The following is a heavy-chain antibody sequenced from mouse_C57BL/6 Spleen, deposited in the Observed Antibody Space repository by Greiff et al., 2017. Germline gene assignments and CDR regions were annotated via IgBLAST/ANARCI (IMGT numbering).Heavy chain of an antibody. Sequence: QVQLQQPGAELVKPGASVKLSCKASGYTFTSYWMQWVKQRPGQGLEWIGEIDPSDSYTNYNQKFKGKATLTVDTSSSTAYMQLSSLASEDSAVYYCASVLYGAMDYWGQGTSVTVSS. CDR2: IDPSDSYT. CDR3: ASVLYGAMDY. J-gene: IGHJ4*01. CDR1: GYTFTSYW. D-gene: IGHD2-12*01. V-gene: IGHV1-50*01.